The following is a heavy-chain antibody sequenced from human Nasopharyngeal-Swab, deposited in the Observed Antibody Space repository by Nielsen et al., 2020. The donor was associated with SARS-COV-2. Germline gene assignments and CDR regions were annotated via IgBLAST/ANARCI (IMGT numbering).Heavy chain of an antibody. V-gene: IGHV1-69*13. Sequence: SGKASCKASGGTFSSYAISWVRQAPGQGLEWMGGIIPIFGTANYAQKFQGRVTITADESTSTAYMELSSLRSEDTAVYYCARYSSSWLYYYGMDVWGQGTTVTVSS. CDR2: IIPIFGTA. CDR3: ARYSSSWLYYYGMDV. CDR1: GGTFSSYA. J-gene: IGHJ6*02. D-gene: IGHD6-13*01.